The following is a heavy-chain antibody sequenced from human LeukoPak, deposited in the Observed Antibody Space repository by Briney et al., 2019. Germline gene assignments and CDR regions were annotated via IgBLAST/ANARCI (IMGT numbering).Heavy chain of an antibody. CDR2: IRSKDYGGTT. V-gene: IGHV3-49*04. CDR1: GFTFAGFA. CDR3: SRARTGTWLDP. Sequence: GRSLRLSCTASGFTFAGFAMAWVRQAPGKGLEWVGFIRSKDYGGTTEYAASVKGRITISRDDSKNIAYLQMNSLKTEDTAVYYCSRARTGTWLDPWGQGTLVTVSS. J-gene: IGHJ5*02. D-gene: IGHD6-6*01.